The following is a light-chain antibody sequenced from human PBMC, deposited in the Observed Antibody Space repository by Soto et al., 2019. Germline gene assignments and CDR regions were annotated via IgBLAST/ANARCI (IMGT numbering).Light chain of an antibody. V-gene: IGKV3-20*01. CDR2: GAS. J-gene: IGKJ1*01. CDR3: QQYGSSPRT. Sequence: EMVLTQSPGTLYLSPGERATLSCRASQSVSSSYLAWYQQKPGQAPRLLIYGASSRATGIPDRFSGSGSGTDFTLTISRLEPEDFAVYYCQQYGSSPRTFGQGTQVEI. CDR1: QSVSSSY.